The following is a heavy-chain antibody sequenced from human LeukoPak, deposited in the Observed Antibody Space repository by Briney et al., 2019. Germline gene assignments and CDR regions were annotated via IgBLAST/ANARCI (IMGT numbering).Heavy chain of an antibody. CDR3: ARYSYGPTPYYYYYYMDV. CDR2: ISSSSSYI. D-gene: IGHD5-18*01. CDR1: GFTFSKHA. J-gene: IGHJ6*03. V-gene: IGHV3-21*01. Sequence: GGSLRLSCETSGFTFSKHALNWVRQAPGKGLEWVSSISSSSSYIYYADSVKGRFTISRDNAKNSLYLQMNSLRAEDTAVYYCARYSYGPTPYYYYYYMDVWGKGTTVTVSS.